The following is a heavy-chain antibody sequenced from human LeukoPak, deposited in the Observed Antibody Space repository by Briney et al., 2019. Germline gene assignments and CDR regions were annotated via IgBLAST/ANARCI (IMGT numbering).Heavy chain of an antibody. CDR2: IDTSSNYI. CDR1: AXTFSSYS. V-gene: IGHV3-21*04. J-gene: IGHJ5*02. Sequence: PGGSLRLSCAASAXTFSSYSMNWVRQAPGKGLEWVSYIDTSSNYIYYADSVKGRFTISRDNSKNTLNLQMNSLRAEDTAVYYCAKGELLESFGPWGQGTLVIVSS. CDR3: AKGELLESFGP. D-gene: IGHD3-10*01.